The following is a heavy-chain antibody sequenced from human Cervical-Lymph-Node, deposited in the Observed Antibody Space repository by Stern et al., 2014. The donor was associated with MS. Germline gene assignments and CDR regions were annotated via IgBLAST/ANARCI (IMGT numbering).Heavy chain of an antibody. J-gene: IGHJ6*02. CDR1: GGTLNRNA. Sequence: VQLVQSGAEVKKPGSSVKVSCKASGGTLNRNAFSWVRQAPGQGLEWMGGIIPISGKTAYAQKVQARVTLTADESTGTAYMELTDSAWDNPYHFYGMDVWGQGTTVTVSS. D-gene: IGHD6-19*01. CDR3: MDV. CDR2: IIPISGKT. V-gene: IGHV1-69*01.